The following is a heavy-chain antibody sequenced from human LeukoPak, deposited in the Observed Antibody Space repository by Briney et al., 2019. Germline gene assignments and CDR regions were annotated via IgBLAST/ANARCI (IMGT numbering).Heavy chain of an antibody. Sequence: GGSLRLSCAASGFTFRSHGMHWVRQAPGKGLEWVAGIWYDGSNEDYADSVKGRFTISRDNSKNTLYLQMNSLRVEDTAVYYCTRDGQNGSPYATDVWGQGTTVTVSS. J-gene: IGHJ6*02. CDR3: TRDGQNGSPYATDV. D-gene: IGHD3-10*01. V-gene: IGHV3-33*01. CDR2: IWYDGSNE. CDR1: GFTFRSHG.